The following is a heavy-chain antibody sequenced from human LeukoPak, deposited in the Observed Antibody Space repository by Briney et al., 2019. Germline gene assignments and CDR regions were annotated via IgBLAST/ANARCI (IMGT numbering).Heavy chain of an antibody. D-gene: IGHD3-22*01. Sequence: SVKVSCKASGDSFSNYVITWVRQAPGQGLEWMGRIIPVLDVSNFAQKFQGRVTITADKSTNTAHMELSRLESGDTAVYYCTREGVYAPDGSGYHRDAFDIWGQGTVVIVSS. CDR2: IIPVLDVS. V-gene: IGHV1-69*04. J-gene: IGHJ3*02. CDR1: GDSFSNYV. CDR3: TREGVYAPDGSGYHRDAFDI.